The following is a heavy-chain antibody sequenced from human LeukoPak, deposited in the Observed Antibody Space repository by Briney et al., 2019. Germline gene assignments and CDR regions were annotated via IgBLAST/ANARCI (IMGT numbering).Heavy chain of an antibody. CDR1: GFTFSSYS. V-gene: IGHV3-21*01. Sequence: PGGSLRLSSAASGFTFSSYSMNWVRPAPGQGLEWVSSISSSSSYIYYADSVTGRFTISRDNAKNSLYLQMNSLRAEDTALYYCVSIGQQPLPWGQGTLVTVSS. J-gene: IGHJ5*02. CDR3: VSIGQQPLP. CDR2: ISSSSSYI. D-gene: IGHD6-13*01.